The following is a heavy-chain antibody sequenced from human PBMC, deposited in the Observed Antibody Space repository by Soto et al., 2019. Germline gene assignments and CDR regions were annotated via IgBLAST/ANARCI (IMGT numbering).Heavy chain of an antibody. Sequence: QVQLVESGGGVVQPGRSLRLSCGASGFTFSDYGMHWVRQAPAKGLEWVAIISYDGRNKFYEDSVKGRFTISRDNSKNPLYLQINNLRPEDTAVYFCSKDRHSWKRIGDFDYRGDWALVTIST. CDR3: SKDRHSWKRIGDFDY. CDR1: GFTFSDYG. CDR2: ISYDGRNK. J-gene: IGHJ4*03. V-gene: IGHV3-30*18. D-gene: IGHD1-1*01.